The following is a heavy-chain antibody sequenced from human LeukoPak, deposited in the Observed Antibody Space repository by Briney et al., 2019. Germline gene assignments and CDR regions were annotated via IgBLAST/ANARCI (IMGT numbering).Heavy chain of an antibody. CDR1: GFTFDDYA. Sequence: GGSLRLSCAASGFTFDDYAMHWVRQAPGXGLEWVSGISWNSXSIGYADSVKGRFTISRDNAKNSLYLQMNSLRAEDTALYYCAKALVEYYDSSGYYYVSYYFDYWGQGTLVTVSS. V-gene: IGHV3-9*01. D-gene: IGHD3-22*01. J-gene: IGHJ4*02. CDR2: ISWNSXSI. CDR3: AKALVEYYDSSGYYYVSYYFDY.